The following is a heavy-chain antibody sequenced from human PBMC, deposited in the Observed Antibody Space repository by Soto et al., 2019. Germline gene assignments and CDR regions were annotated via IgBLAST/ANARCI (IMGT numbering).Heavy chain of an antibody. CDR1: GYTFTSYG. D-gene: IGHD2-15*01. V-gene: IGHV1-18*01. CDR2: IGAYNGNT. J-gene: IGHJ4*02. Sequence: QVQLVQSGAEVKKPGASVKVSCKASGYTFTSYGISWVRQAPGQGLEWLGWIGAYNGNTNYAQKLQGRVTMTTDTSTSTAYMELRSLRSDDTAVYYCARDDGYCSGGSCYEEEGFDYWGQGTLVTVSS. CDR3: ARDDGYCSGGSCYEEEGFDY.